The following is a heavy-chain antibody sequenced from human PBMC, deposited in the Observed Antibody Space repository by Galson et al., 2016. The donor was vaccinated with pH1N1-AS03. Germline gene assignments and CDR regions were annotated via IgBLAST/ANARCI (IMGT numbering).Heavy chain of an antibody. CDR1: GVSVTSSGEG. D-gene: IGHD2/OR15-2a*01. Sequence: PALVKPTQTLTLTCSVSGVSVTSSGEGVGWFRQPPGKALEWLALVYWDETRRYSPSLKNRLTITKDSSKNQVVLTVTSVDPMDIATYFCALPNSGGDAFEIWGPGTMVTVSS. J-gene: IGHJ3*02. CDR3: ALPNSGGDAFEI. CDR2: VYWDETR. V-gene: IGHV2-5*02.